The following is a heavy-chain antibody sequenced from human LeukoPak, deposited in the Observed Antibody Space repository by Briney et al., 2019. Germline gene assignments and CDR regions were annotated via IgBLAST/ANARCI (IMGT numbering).Heavy chain of an antibody. Sequence: SGTLSLTCTVSGGSISSSSYYWGWIRQPPGRGLEWIGSIYYSGSTYYNPSLKSRVTISVDTSKNQFSLKLSSVTAADTAVYYCARDLTHSYYDSSGYFDYWGQGTLVTVSS. J-gene: IGHJ4*02. CDR2: IYYSGST. CDR1: GGSISSSSYY. CDR3: ARDLTHSYYDSSGYFDY. D-gene: IGHD3-22*01. V-gene: IGHV4-39*07.